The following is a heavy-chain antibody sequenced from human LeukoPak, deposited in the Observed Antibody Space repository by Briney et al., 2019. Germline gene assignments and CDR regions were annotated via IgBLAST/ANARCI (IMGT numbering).Heavy chain of an antibody. Sequence: SETLSLTCTVSGGSLSSSSYYWGWIRQPPGKGLEWIGSIYYSGSTYYNPSLKSRVTISVDTSKNQFSLKLSSVTAADTAVYYCAGSGIAVAGTDYWGQGTLVTVSS. V-gene: IGHV4-39*01. CDR2: IYYSGST. CDR3: AGSGIAVAGTDY. D-gene: IGHD6-19*01. J-gene: IGHJ4*02. CDR1: GGSLSSSSYY.